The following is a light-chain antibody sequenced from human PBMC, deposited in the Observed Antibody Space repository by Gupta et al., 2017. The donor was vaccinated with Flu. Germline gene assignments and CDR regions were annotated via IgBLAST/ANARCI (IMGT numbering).Light chain of an antibody. CDR1: QSISWY. CDR2: AAS. V-gene: IGKV1-39*01. CDR3: QQSYNSPSWT. Sequence: DRVTSTCRASQSISWYLNWYQQKPGKAPKLLIYAASSLQSGVPSRFSGSGSGTDFTLTISSLQPEDFAAYYCQQSYNSPSWTFGQGTKVEIK. J-gene: IGKJ1*01.